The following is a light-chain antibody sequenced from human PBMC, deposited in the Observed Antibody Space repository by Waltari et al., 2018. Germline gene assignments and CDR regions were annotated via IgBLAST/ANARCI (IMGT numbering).Light chain of an antibody. Sequence: EIVLPQSPGTLSLSPGERATRSCRSSQSVSRALAWYQQNPGQAPRLLIYGASNRATGIPDRFSGSGSGTDFSLIISRLEPEDFAVYYCQHYVSLPVTFGQGTKVEIK. CDR2: GAS. J-gene: IGKJ1*01. V-gene: IGKV3-20*01. CDR1: QSVSRA. CDR3: QHYVSLPVT.